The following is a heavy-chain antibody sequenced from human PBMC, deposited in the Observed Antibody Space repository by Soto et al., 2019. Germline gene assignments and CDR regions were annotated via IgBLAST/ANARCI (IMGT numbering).Heavy chain of an antibody. CDR3: ARNYGSGSYYTPDFWYYGMDV. J-gene: IGHJ6*02. Sequence: QVQLVQSGAEVKKPGSSVKVSCKASGGTFSSYAISWVRQAPGQGLEWMGGIIPIFGTANYAQKFQGRVTITADESTSTADMELSSLRSEDTAVYYCARNYGSGSYYTPDFWYYGMDVWGQGTTVTVSS. CDR2: IIPIFGTA. CDR1: GGTFSSYA. V-gene: IGHV1-69*01. D-gene: IGHD3-10*01.